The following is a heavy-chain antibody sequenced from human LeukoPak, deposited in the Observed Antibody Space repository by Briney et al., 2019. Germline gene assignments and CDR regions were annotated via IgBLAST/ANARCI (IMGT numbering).Heavy chain of an antibody. CDR3: ARGSYYYDSSGPIDY. CDR2: TDPIGGST. V-gene: IGHV1-46*01. Sequence: ASVKVPCKASGYTFTNYYIHWVRQAPGQGLEWMGITDPIGGSTNYAQKFQGRVTMTRDTSTSTVYMELSSLRSEDSTVYYCARGSYYYDSSGPIDYWGQGSLVTVSS. D-gene: IGHD3-22*01. CDR1: GYTFTNYY. J-gene: IGHJ4*02.